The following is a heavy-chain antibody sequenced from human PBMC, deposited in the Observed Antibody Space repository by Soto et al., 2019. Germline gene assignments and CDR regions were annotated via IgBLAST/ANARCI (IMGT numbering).Heavy chain of an antibody. CDR1: GFTFSSYA. CDR3: ASRSVQLLYGWFGP. Sequence: EVQLLESGGGLVQPGGSLRLSCAASGFTFSSYAMSWVRQAPGKGLEWVSAISGRGGSTYYADSVKGRFTISRDNSENTLYVQMQRLGAEDTAVYYCASRSVQLLYGWFGPWGPGTPVTVSS. CDR2: ISGRGGST. J-gene: IGHJ5*02. V-gene: IGHV3-23*01. D-gene: IGHD2-2*02.